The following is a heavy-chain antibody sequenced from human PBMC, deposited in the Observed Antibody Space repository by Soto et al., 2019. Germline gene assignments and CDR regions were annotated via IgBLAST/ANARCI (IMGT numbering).Heavy chain of an antibody. CDR2: IYYSGST. CDR3: ARHVGIAAAGIYYMDV. V-gene: IGHV4-59*08. D-gene: IGHD6-13*01. CDR1: GGSISSYY. Sequence: SETLSLTCTVSGGSISSYYWSWIRQPPGKGLEWIGYIYYSGSTNYNPSLKSRVTISVDTSKNQFSLKLSSVTAADTAVYYCARHVGIAAAGIYYMDVWGKGTTVTVSS. J-gene: IGHJ6*03.